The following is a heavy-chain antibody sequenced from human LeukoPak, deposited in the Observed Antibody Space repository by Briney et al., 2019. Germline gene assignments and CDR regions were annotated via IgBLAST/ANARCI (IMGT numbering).Heavy chain of an antibody. CDR3: AKDPCGYYYDSSGYYPIYYYYYGMDV. CDR1: GFTFSSYG. Sequence: PGGSLRLSCAASGFTFSSYGMHWVRQDPCKGLQWVAVISYDGSNKYYADSVKGRFTISRDNSKNTLYLQMNSLRAEDTAVYYCAKDPCGYYYDSSGYYPIYYYYYGMDVWGQGTTVTVSS. CDR2: ISYDGSNK. V-gene: IGHV3-30*18. D-gene: IGHD3-22*01. J-gene: IGHJ6*02.